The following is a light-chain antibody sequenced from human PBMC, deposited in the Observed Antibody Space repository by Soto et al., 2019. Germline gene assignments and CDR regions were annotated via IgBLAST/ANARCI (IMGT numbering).Light chain of an antibody. CDR3: QHRGEWPRS. J-gene: IGKJ2*01. Sequence: EIVLTQSPATLSLSPGERATLSCRASQSVSNYLAWYQQKPGQAPRLLIYGASNRATGIPARFTGSGSGTDFTLTISSLEPEDFAVYYCQHRGEWPRSFGQGTKLEIK. V-gene: IGKV3-11*01. CDR2: GAS. CDR1: QSVSNY.